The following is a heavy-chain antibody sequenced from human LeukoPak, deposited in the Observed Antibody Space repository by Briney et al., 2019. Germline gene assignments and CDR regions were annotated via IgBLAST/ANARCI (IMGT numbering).Heavy chain of an antibody. CDR3: AREVYDYVWGILGY. J-gene: IGHJ4*02. CDR1: EITFSSYW. V-gene: IGHV3-74*01. D-gene: IGHD3-16*01. CDR2: INSDGSST. Sequence: GGSLRLSCAASEITFSSYWMHWVRQAPAKGLVWVSRINSDGSSTSYADSVKGRFTISRDNAKNTLYLQMNRLRAEDTAVYYCAREVYDYVWGILGYWGQGTLVTVSS.